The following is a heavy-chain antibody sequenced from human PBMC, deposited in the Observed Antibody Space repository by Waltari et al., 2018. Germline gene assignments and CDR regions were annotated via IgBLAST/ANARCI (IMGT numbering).Heavy chain of an antibody. D-gene: IGHD3-22*01. CDR1: GGTFSSYA. J-gene: IGHJ4*02. CDR2: IIPIFGTA. CDR3: AREGYYYDSSGYND. Sequence: QVQLVQSGAEVKKPGSSVKVSCKASGGTFSSYALSWVRKAPGQGLEWMGGIIPIFGTANYAQKFQGRVTITADESTSTAYMELSSLRSEDTAVYYCAREGYYYDSSGYNDWGQGTLVTVSS. V-gene: IGHV1-69*01.